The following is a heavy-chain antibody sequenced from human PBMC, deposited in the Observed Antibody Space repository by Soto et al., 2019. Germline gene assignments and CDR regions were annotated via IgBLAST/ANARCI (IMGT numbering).Heavy chain of an antibody. CDR2: IDWEEEK. CDR3: TRSTNWNYGYYFDY. CDR1: GFSLSRKGMS. D-gene: IGHD1-7*01. V-gene: IGHV2-70*01. Sequence: ESGPTLVNPQQTLILTCAFSGFSLSRKGMSVSWIRQPPGKALEFLALIDWEEEKFYSPSLRTRLTVSKDTSKSQVVLTLTNVDPVDTATYYCTRSTNWNYGYYFDYWGQGTLVTVSS. J-gene: IGHJ4*02.